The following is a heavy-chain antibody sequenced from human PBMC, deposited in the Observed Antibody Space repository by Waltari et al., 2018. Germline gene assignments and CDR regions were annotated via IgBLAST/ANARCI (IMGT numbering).Heavy chain of an antibody. V-gene: IGHV3-30*01. Sequence: QVQLVESAGGVVQPGRSLRLSCAAPGFIFSNYAMHWVRPAPGKGLEWVAIISYDGNNKYYADSVKGRFTISRDNSKNTLSLQMNSLRAEDTAVYYCAKDQGTSYSSRWYFDFWGQGTLVTVSS. CDR1: GFIFSNYA. CDR3: AKDQGTSYSSRWYFDF. CDR2: ISYDGNNK. D-gene: IGHD6-19*01. J-gene: IGHJ4*02.